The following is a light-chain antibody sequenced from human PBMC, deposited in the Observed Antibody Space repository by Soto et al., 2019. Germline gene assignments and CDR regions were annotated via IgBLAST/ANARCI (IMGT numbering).Light chain of an antibody. Sequence: EIVLTQSPGTLSLSPGERATLSCRPSQSVSSRYLAWYQQKPGQAPRLLIYGASSRATGIPDRFSGSGSGTDFTLTFSRLEPEDFAVYYCQQYFRSPRTFGQGTKLEIK. CDR1: QSVSSRY. J-gene: IGKJ2*01. CDR3: QQYFRSPRT. V-gene: IGKV3-20*01. CDR2: GAS.